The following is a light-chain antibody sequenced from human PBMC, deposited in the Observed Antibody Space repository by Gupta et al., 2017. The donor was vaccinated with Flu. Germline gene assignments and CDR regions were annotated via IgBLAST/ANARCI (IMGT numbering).Light chain of an antibody. CDR1: SSDVGRSDS. Sequence: SALTQPASVSGSPGQSITISCTGTSSDVGRSDSVSWYQQHPGKAPQLLIYDVSNRLSGVASRFSGSKSGNTASLTISGLQAEDVTDYYCSSDTSISTFYVFGTGTKVTVL. CDR3: SSDTSISTFYV. CDR2: DVS. V-gene: IGLV2-14*01. J-gene: IGLJ1*01.